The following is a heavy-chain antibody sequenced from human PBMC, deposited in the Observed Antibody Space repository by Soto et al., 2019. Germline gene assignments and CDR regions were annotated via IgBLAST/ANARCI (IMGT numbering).Heavy chain of an antibody. CDR3: ARHLPGSVFGQDY. Sequence: TLSLTCTVSGGSIMSYFWSWVRQPPGKGLEWIGQIYSSGSTFYSPSLKSRVTISVDTSENQFSLKLSSVTAADTAVYYCARHLPGSVFGQDYWGPGSQVTVSS. D-gene: IGHD2-15*01. CDR2: IYSSGST. CDR1: GGSIMSYF. J-gene: IGHJ4*02. V-gene: IGHV4-59*08.